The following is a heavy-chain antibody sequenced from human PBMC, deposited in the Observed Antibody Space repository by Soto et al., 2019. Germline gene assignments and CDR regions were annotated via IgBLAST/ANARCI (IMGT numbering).Heavy chain of an antibody. CDR3: ARLFNWNYVGALDI. J-gene: IGHJ3*02. D-gene: IGHD1-7*01. CDR2: IYYSGST. V-gene: IGHV4-59*08. CDR1: GGSISSYY. Sequence: PSETLSLTCTVSGGSISSYYWSWIRQPPGKGLEWIGYIYYSGSTNYNPSLKSRVTKSVDTSKNQFSLKLSSVTAADTAVYSCARLFNWNYVGALDIWGQGTMVT.